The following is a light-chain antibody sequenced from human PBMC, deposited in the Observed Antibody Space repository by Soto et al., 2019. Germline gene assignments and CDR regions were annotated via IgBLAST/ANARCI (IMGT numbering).Light chain of an antibody. Sequence: DIQMTQSPSSLSASVGDRVTITCRASQSISSYLNWYQQKPGKAPKLLIYAASSLQSGVPSRFSGSGSGTEFTLTISSLQPDDFATYSCQQSYSTPITFGQGTRLEI. CDR1: QSISSY. J-gene: IGKJ5*01. V-gene: IGKV1-39*01. CDR2: AAS. CDR3: QQSYSTPIT.